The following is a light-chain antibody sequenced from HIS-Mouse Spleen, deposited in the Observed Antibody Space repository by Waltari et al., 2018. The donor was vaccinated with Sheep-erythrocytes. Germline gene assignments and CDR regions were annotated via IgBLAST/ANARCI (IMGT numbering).Light chain of an antibody. CDR2: AAS. V-gene: IGKV1-9*01. CDR1: QGISSY. Sequence: DIQLHQSSSLLSASVGERVSSTCRASQGISSYLVWYQQKPGKAPKLLIYAASTLQSGVPSRFSGSGSGTEFTLTISSLQPEDFATYYCQQLNSYPLLTFGGGTKVEIK. CDR3: QQLNSYPLLT. J-gene: IGKJ4*01.